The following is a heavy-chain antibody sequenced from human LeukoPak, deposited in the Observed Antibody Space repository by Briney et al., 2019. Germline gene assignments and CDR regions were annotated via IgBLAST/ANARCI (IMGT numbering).Heavy chain of an antibody. CDR3: AKVWGSGTYYMDV. Sequence: GGSLTLSCEASGFSFSDYYMSWIRQPPGKGLEWVSAISGSGGSTYYADSVKGRFTVSRDNFKNTLYLQMNSLRAEDTAVYYCAKVWGSGTYYMDVWGKGTTVTISS. D-gene: IGHD3-10*01. V-gene: IGHV3-23*01. CDR1: GFSFSDYY. J-gene: IGHJ6*03. CDR2: ISGSGGST.